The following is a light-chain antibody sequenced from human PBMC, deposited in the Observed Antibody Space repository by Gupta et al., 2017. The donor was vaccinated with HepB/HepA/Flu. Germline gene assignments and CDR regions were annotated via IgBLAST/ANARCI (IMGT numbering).Light chain of an antibody. CDR1: SVGNYDR. J-gene: IGLJ3*02. V-gene: IGLV2-23*02. CDR2: EVT. CDR3: CSYGGSNAFWV. Sequence: QSALPQSASVSGSPGQSITISCTGASVGNYDRVSWYQHHPGKAPKLVIYEVTKRPSGVSNRFSGSKSGYTASLTISGLQADDEADYYCCSYGGSNAFWVLGGGTKLTVL.